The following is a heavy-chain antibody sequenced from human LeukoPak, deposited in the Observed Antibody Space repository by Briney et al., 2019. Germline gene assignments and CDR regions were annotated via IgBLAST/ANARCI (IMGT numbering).Heavy chain of an antibody. CDR3: ARDFSYYYGSGSYYPNNWFDP. CDR1: GFTVSSNY. D-gene: IGHD3-10*01. Sequence: QPGGSLRLSCAASGFTVSSNYMSWVRQAPGKGLVWVSRINSDGSSTSYADSVKGRFTISRDNAKNTLYLQMNSLRAEDTAVYYCARDFSYYYGSGSYYPNNWFDPWGQGTLVTVSS. J-gene: IGHJ5*02. CDR2: INSDGSST. V-gene: IGHV3-74*01.